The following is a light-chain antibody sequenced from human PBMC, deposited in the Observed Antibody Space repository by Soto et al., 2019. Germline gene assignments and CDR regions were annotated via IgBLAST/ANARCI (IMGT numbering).Light chain of an antibody. V-gene: IGKV1-39*01. CDR3: QQSYSTPVT. CDR2: AAS. J-gene: IGKJ5*01. CDR1: QSISSY. Sequence: DIQMTQSPSSLSSSVGDGVTITFRASQSISSYVSWYQQKPGKAPKLLIYAASSLQSGVPSRFSGSGSGTDFTLTISSLQPEDFATYYCQQSYSTPVTFGQGTRLEIK.